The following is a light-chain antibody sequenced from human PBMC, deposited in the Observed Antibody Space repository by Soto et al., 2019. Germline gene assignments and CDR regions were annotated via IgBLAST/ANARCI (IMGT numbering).Light chain of an antibody. Sequence: DIQMTQSPSTLSASVGDRVTITCRASQSISGWLAWYQQKPGKAPKLLIYKASNLETGVPSRFSGSGSGTEFTLTISSLQPDDFATYYCQQYNTYSPWTFGQGNKVDFK. CDR2: KAS. V-gene: IGKV1-5*03. CDR3: QQYNTYSPWT. J-gene: IGKJ1*01. CDR1: QSISGW.